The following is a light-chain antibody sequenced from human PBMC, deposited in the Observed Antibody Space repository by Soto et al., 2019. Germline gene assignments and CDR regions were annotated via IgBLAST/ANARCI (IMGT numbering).Light chain of an antibody. CDR2: DAS. CDR1: QDISTF. Sequence: DIQMTQSPSSLSASVGDRVSITCQASQDISTFLNWYQQKPGQAPKLLIYDASNLEKGDPSRFSGTGYDPDFNRTITRLQSEDVSAYYCQQFEGHPLSFGPGTPVDI. V-gene: IGKV1-33*01. CDR3: QQFEGHPLS. J-gene: IGKJ3*01.